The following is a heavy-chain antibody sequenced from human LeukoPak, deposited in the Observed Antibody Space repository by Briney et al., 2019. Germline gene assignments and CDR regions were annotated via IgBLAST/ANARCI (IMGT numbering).Heavy chain of an antibody. CDR1: GFTFYMYA. Sequence: TGGSLRLSCQASGFTFYMYAMSWVRQALGKGLEWVASMCGTAGCTFYPDSVKGRFTISRDNSKNVLYLRMNSLTAEDTAIYYCAKDRPNFHENSGHYYRRDGDSWGQGTLVTVSS. J-gene: IGHJ5*01. D-gene: IGHD3-22*01. CDR2: MCGTAGCT. V-gene: IGHV3-23*01. CDR3: AKDRPNFHENSGHYYRRDGDS.